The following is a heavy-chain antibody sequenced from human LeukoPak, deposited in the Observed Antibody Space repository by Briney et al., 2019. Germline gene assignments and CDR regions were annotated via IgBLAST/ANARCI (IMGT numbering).Heavy chain of an antibody. Sequence: GASVKVSCKASGGTFSSYAISWVRQAPGQGLEWMGWISAYNGNTNYAQKLQGRVTMTTDTSTSTAYMELRSLRSDDTAVYYCAANYDFWSGPPYGMDVWGQGTTVTVSS. CDR2: ISAYNGNT. CDR1: GGTFSSYA. D-gene: IGHD3-3*01. J-gene: IGHJ6*02. CDR3: AANYDFWSGPPYGMDV. V-gene: IGHV1-18*01.